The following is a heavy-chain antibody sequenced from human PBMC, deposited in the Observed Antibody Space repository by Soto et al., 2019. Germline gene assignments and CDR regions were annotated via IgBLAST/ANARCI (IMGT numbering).Heavy chain of an antibody. J-gene: IGHJ6*02. CDR3: ARGTGIAYGMDV. CDR2: ISFDGSNK. V-gene: IGHV3-30-3*01. D-gene: IGHD6-13*01. Sequence: GGSLRLSCAASGFTFSSYAMHWVRQAPGKGLEWVAVISFDGSNKYYADSVKGRFTISRDNSKNTLYLQMNSLRAEDTAVYYCARGTGIAYGMDVWGQGTTVTVSS. CDR1: GFTFSSYA.